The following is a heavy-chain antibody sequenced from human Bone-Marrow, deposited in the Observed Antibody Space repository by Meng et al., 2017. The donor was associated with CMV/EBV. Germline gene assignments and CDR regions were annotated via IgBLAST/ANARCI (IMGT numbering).Heavy chain of an antibody. CDR1: GFIFSSFE. V-gene: IGHV3-48*03. Sequence: GESLKISCTASGFIFSSFEMNWVRQAPGKGLEWISHISTGSTIHYADSVKGRFTISRDNAKNSLYMQMNSLRAEDTAVYYCARDVYKFWSGSYYGLDVWGQGTTVTVSS. CDR2: ISTGSTI. D-gene: IGHD3-3*01. CDR3: ARDVYKFWSGSYYGLDV. J-gene: IGHJ6*02.